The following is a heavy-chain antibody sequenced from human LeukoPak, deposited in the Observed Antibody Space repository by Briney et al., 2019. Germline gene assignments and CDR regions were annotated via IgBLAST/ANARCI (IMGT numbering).Heavy chain of an antibody. Sequence: GGSLRLSCAASGFTFSSYAMSWVRQAPGKGLEWVSAISGSGGSTYYADSVKGRFTISRDNSKNTLYLQMNSLRAEDTAVYYCAKDRRYFDWPPLFDYWGQGTLVTVSS. CDR1: GFTFSSYA. CDR2: ISGSGGST. CDR3: AKDRRYFDWPPLFDY. J-gene: IGHJ4*02. V-gene: IGHV3-23*01. D-gene: IGHD3-9*01.